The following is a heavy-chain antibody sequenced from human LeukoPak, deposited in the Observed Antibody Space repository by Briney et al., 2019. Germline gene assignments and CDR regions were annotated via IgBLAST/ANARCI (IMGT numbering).Heavy chain of an antibody. D-gene: IGHD3-16*01. V-gene: IGHV4-39*07. CDR3: ARANPFSRGGGYFDY. CDR2: IYYSGST. Sequence: SETLSLTCTVSGGSISSYYWGWIRQPPGKGLEWIGSIYYSGSTYYNPSLKSRVTISVDTSKNQFSLKLSSVTAADTAVYYCARANPFSRGGGYFDYWGQGTLVTVSS. J-gene: IGHJ4*02. CDR1: GGSISSYY.